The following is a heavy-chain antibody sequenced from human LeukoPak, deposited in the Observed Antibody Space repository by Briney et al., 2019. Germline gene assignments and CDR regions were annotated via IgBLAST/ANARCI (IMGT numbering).Heavy chain of an antibody. J-gene: IGHJ4*02. CDR2: INPSGGST. V-gene: IGHV1-46*01. D-gene: IGHD6-13*01. CDR3: AREGLAAAGFDY. Sequence: ASVKVSCKASGYTFTSYYMHWVRQAPGQGLEWMGIINPSGGSTSYAQKFQGRVTMTRDTSTSTAYMELSSLRSEDTAVYYCAREGLAAAGFDYWGQGTLVTVSS. CDR1: GYTFTSYY.